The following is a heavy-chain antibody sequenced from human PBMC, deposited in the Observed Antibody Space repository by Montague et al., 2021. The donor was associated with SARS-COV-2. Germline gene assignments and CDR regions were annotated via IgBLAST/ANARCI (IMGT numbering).Heavy chain of an antibody. Sequence: SLRLSCAASGFIFSSYEMNWVRQAPGKGLEWVSYISNSCDTKYXXXSXXXRFTISRDNAKNSLYLQMSSLRAEDTAVYYCARAGEDYYYDSSGFLYWGQGILVTVSS. J-gene: IGHJ4*02. D-gene: IGHD3-22*01. CDR2: ISNSCDTK. V-gene: IGHV3-48*03. CDR1: GFIFSSYE. CDR3: ARAGEDYYYDSSGFLY.